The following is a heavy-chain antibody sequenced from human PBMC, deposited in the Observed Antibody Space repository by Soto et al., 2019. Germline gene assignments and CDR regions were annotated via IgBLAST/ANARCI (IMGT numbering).Heavy chain of an antibody. Sequence: PGASLRLSCAASGFTFSGKWMHWVRQAPGKGLLWVSRINPDGSNTDYADSVKGRLTIPRNNAKNTLYLQMHSLRAEGTAVYYCAGVIWNDNAYWGQGTLVTVSS. CDR1: GFTFSGKW. J-gene: IGHJ4*02. CDR3: AGVIWNDNAY. CDR2: INPDGSNT. V-gene: IGHV3-74*01. D-gene: IGHD1-1*01.